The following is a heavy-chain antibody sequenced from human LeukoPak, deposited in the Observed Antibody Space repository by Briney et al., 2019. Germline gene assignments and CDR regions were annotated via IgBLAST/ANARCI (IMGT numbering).Heavy chain of an antibody. J-gene: IGHJ4*02. V-gene: IGHV3-21*01. CDR1: GFTFSSYS. CDR2: ISSSSSYI. CDR3: ARGVWAHCGGDCYPDY. D-gene: IGHD2-21*02. Sequence: PGGSLRLSCAASGFTFSSYSMNWVRQAPGKGLEWVSSISSSSSYIYHADSVKGRFTISRDNAKNSLYLQMNSLRAEDTAVYYCARGVWAHCGGDCYPDYWGQGTLVTVSS.